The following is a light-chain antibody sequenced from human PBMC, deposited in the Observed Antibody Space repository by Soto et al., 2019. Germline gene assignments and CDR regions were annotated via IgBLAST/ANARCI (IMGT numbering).Light chain of an antibody. CDR1: RSNIGSNT. CDR2: SNN. V-gene: IGLV1-44*01. J-gene: IGLJ1*01. CDR3: ATWDDSLSGYV. Sequence: SALAQPPSASGTPGQRVTISCSGGRSNIGSNTVNWYQQLPGTAPKPLMYSNNQRPSGVPDRFSGSESGTSASLDISGLHSEDEADYYCATWDDSLSGYVFGTGTKVTVL.